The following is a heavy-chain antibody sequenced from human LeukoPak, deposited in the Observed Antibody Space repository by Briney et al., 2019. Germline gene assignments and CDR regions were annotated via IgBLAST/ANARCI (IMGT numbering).Heavy chain of an antibody. CDR1: GYTFTGYY. V-gene: IGHV1-2*02. CDR3: ARDGIAAAGTRNWFYP. J-gene: IGHJ5*02. Sequence: ASVTVSCKGCGYTFTGYYMHWLRQAPAQGVEWMGWINPNSGGTNYAQKFQGRVTMTRDTSISTAYMELSRLRSDDTAVYYCARDGIAAAGTRNWFYPWGQGTLVTVSS. CDR2: INPNSGGT. D-gene: IGHD6-13*01.